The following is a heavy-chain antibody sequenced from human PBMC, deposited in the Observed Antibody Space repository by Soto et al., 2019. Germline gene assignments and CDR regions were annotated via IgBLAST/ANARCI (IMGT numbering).Heavy chain of an antibody. Sequence: QVQLQESGPGLVKPSGTLSLTCAVSGDSISSSNWWSWVRQPPGKGLEWIGEISHSGSTNYNPSLKSRGALSGAKSKNQFSLRLSSVTAADTAMYYCARDRYCSSSSCSSYSMGWFDPWGQGTLVTVSS. CDR2: ISHSGST. CDR3: ARDRYCSSSSCSSYSMGWFDP. J-gene: IGHJ5*02. V-gene: IGHV4-4*02. CDR1: GDSISSSNW. D-gene: IGHD2-15*01.